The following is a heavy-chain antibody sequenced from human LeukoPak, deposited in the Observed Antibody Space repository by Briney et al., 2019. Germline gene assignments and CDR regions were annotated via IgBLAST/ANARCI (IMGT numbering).Heavy chain of an antibody. CDR2: INHSGST. D-gene: IGHD5-18*01. CDR1: GGSFSGYY. V-gene: IGHV4-34*01. Sequence: SETLSLTCAVYGGSFSGYYWSWIRQPPGKGLEWIGEINHSGSTNYNPSLKSRVTISVDTSKNQFSLKLSSVTAADAAVYYCARGARGYSYGLYYYYGMDVWGQGTTVTVSS. CDR3: ARGARGYSYGLYYYYGMDV. J-gene: IGHJ6*02.